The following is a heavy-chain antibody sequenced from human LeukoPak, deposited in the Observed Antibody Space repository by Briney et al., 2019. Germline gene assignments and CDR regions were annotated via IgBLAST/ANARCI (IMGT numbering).Heavy chain of an antibody. CDR3: ASLAVAGTDAFDI. CDR2: MNPNTGNA. V-gene: IGHV1-8*01. CDR1: GYTFTRHD. Sequence: ASVKVSCKTSGYTFTRHDIHWVRQGTGQGLEWMGWMNPNTGNAGYAQTFQGRVTMTRNTAISTAYMELSGLRSDDTAVYYCASLAVAGTDAFDIWGQGTMVTVSS. J-gene: IGHJ3*02. D-gene: IGHD6-19*01.